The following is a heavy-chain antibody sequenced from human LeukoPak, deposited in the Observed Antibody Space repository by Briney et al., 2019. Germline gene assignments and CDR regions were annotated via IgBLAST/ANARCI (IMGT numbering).Heavy chain of an antibody. CDR2: IYLSAST. CDR1: GGSLRSYY. Sequence: SETLSLTCTVSGGSLRSYYCSWIRQSAGKGLEWIGRIYLSASTNYNPSLESRVTMSVDTSKNQVSLRLSSVTAADTAIYYCSLSPTMTAYSFDVWGPGTQVTVFS. V-gene: IGHV4-4*07. D-gene: IGHD4-17*01. CDR3: SLSPTMTAYSFDV. J-gene: IGHJ4*02.